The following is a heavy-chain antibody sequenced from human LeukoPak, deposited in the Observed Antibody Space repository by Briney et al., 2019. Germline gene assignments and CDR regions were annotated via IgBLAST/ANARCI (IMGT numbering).Heavy chain of an antibody. CDR3: AKVWSSSWYRTDAFEI. Sequence: GGSLRLSFAASGFTFSSYAMSWVRQAPGKGLEWVSAISGSGGSTYYADSVKGRFTISRDNSKSTLYVQVNSLRAEDTALYYCAKVWSSSWYRTDAFEIWGQGTMVTVSS. D-gene: IGHD6-13*01. CDR2: ISGSGGST. V-gene: IGHV3-23*01. J-gene: IGHJ3*02. CDR1: GFTFSSYA.